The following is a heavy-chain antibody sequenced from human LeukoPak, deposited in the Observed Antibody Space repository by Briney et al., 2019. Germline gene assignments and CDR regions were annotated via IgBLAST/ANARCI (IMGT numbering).Heavy chain of an antibody. CDR2: IYYSGST. V-gene: IGHV4-31*03. Sequence: SETLSLTCTVSGGSISSGGYYWSWIRQHPGKGLEWIGYIYYSGSTYYNPSLKSRVTISVDTSKNQFSLKLSSVTAADTAVYYCARALGYCSGGSCYSGIAVAGNFDYWGQGTLITVSS. CDR3: ARALGYCSGGSCYSGIAVAGNFDY. D-gene: IGHD2-15*01. CDR1: GGSISSGGYY. J-gene: IGHJ4*02.